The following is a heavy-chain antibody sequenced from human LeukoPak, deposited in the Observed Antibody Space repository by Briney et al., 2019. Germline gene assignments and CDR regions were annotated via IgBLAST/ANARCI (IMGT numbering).Heavy chain of an antibody. J-gene: IGHJ3*01. CDR1: GFTVSSNY. CDR3: AKDRLTLDALDV. Sequence: PGGSLRLSCAASGFTVSSNYMSWVRQAPGKGLEWVSGISDSGTFTYYADSVKGRFTISRDNSNNTVYVHVHSLRAEDTAVYYCAKDRLTLDALDVWGQGTVVTVSS. V-gene: IGHV3-23*01. D-gene: IGHD4/OR15-4a*01. CDR2: ISDSGTFT.